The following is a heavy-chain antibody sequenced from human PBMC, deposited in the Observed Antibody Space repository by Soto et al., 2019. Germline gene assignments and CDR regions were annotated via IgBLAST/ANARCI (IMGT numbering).Heavy chain of an antibody. V-gene: IGHV1-46*01. Sequence: GSLKVSCKAPEDTFTSYYINWVRQAPGQGLEWMGIINPNGGSTRYAQKFQGRVTFARDTPASTVYLELRSLRSDDRAFYYCARPPGGVFGIIIERSNWFGSWGQGTLLTVSS. CDR2: INPNGGST. J-gene: IGHJ5*01. CDR3: ARPPGGVFGIIIERSNWFGS. CDR1: EDTFTSYY. D-gene: IGHD3-10*01.